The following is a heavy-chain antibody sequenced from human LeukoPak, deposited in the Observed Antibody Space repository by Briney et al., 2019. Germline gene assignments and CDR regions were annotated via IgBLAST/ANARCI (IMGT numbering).Heavy chain of an antibody. D-gene: IGHD3-22*01. J-gene: IGHJ3*02. CDR3: ARDVGYYDRDAFDI. Sequence: GGSLRLSCAASGFTFSDYYMSWIRQAPGKGLEWVSYISSSGSTIYYADSVKGRFTISRDNAKNSLYLQMNSLRAEDTAVYYCARDVGYYDRDAFDIWGQGTMVTVSS. CDR1: GFTFSDYY. CDR2: ISSSGSTI. V-gene: IGHV3-11*01.